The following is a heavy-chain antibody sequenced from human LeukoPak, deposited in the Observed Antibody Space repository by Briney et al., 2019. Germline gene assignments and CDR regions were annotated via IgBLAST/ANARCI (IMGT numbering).Heavy chain of an antibody. CDR3: ARGLFLSGYLDAFDI. D-gene: IGHD3-22*01. CDR2: IKSKTDGGTT. V-gene: IGHV3-15*01. Sequence: GGSLRLSCAASGFSFSNAWMSWVRQAPGKGLEWVGRIKSKTDGGTTDYAAPVKGRFSISRDDSKNTLYLQMNSLKVEDTALYYCARGLFLSGYLDAFDIWGQGTVVTVSS. J-gene: IGHJ3*02. CDR1: GFSFSNAW.